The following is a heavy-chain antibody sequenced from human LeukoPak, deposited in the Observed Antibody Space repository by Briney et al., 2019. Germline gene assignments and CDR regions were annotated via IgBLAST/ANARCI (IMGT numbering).Heavy chain of an antibody. CDR1: GGSFSGYY. V-gene: IGHV4-34*01. D-gene: IGHD2-2*01. J-gene: IGHJ4*02. CDR2: INHSGST. Sequence: TPSETLSLTCAVYGGSFSGYYWSWIRQPPGKGLEWIGEINHSGSTNYNPSLKSRVTISVDTSKNQFSLKLSSVTAADTAVYYCARGPTKEDIVVVPAAGFDYWGQGTLVTVSS. CDR3: ARGPTKEDIVVVPAAGFDY.